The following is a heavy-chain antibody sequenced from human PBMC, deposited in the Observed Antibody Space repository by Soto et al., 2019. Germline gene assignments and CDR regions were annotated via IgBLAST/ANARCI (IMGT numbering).Heavy chain of an antibody. D-gene: IGHD2-15*01. V-gene: IGHV3-15*01. Sequence: GGSLRLSCAASGFTFSHAWMSWVRQAPGKGLEWVGRIKSKADGETKDYGAPVRGRFTISRDDSKDTLYLQMNSLRIEDTAVYYCCVVKRRDQYSTSGYWFDPWGPGTLVTVS. CDR3: CVVKRRDQYSTSGYWFDP. CDR2: IKSKADGETK. J-gene: IGHJ5*02. CDR1: GFTFSHAW.